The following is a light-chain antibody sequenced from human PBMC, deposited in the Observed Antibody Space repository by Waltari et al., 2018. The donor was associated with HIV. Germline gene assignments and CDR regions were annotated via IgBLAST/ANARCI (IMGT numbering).Light chain of an antibody. CDR2: WNE. J-gene: IGLJ3*02. Sequence: QSVLTQPPSASGTPGQRVSISCSGSSSSIGSNYVYWYLPLPGPAPNLLMYWNEEWPSGVPDRFSGSKSGTSASLAISGLRSEDEADYYCAAWDDSLSAWVFGGGTKLTVL. CDR3: AAWDDSLSAWV. CDR1: SSSIGSNY. V-gene: IGLV1-47*01.